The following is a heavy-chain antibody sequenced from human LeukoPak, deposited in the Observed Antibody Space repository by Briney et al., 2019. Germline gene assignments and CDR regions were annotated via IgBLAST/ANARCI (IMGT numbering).Heavy chain of an antibody. D-gene: IGHD6-19*01. CDR3: ARVRQWLVGGPFDY. Sequence: SKTLSLTCAVYGGSFSGYYWSWIRQPPGKGLEWIGEINHSGSTNYNPSLKSRVTISVDTSKNQFSLKLSSVTAADTAVYYCARVRQWLVGGPFDYWGQGTLVTVSS. V-gene: IGHV4-34*01. CDR1: GGSFSGYY. J-gene: IGHJ4*02. CDR2: INHSGST.